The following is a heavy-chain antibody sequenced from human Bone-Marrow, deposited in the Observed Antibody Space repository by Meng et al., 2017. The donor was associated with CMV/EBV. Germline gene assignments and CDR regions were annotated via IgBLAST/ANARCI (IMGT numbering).Heavy chain of an antibody. V-gene: IGHV4-59*01. Sequence: SETLSLTCTVSGGSISSYYWSWIRQPPGKGLEWTGYIYYSGSTNYNPSLKSRVTISVDTSKNQFSLKLSSVTAADTAVYYCARGILIATAGTNYYYGMDVWGQGTTVTVSS. CDR2: IYYSGST. D-gene: IGHD6-13*01. CDR1: GGSISSYY. J-gene: IGHJ6*02. CDR3: ARGILIATAGTNYYYGMDV.